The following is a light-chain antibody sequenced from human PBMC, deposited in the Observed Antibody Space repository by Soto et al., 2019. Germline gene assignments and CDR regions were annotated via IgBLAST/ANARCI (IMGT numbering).Light chain of an antibody. CDR3: QSYDRSLRGYV. V-gene: IGLV1-47*02. CDR1: DSNVGINF. J-gene: IGLJ1*01. CDR2: TND. Sequence: QSVLTQPPSASATPGQRVTISCSGSDSNVGINFVYWYQQLPGTAPKLLIYTNDQRPSGVPDRFSGSKSGTSASLAISGLRSEDEADYYCQSYDRSLRGYVFGTGTKLPS.